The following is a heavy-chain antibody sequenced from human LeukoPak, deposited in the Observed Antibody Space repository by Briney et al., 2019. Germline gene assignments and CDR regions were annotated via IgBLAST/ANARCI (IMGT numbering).Heavy chain of an antibody. CDR2: INPNSGST. Sequence: GASVKVSCKASGYTFTGYYMHWVRQAPGQGLEWMGWINPNSGSTNYAQKFQGRVTMTRDMSISTAYMELSRLRSDDTAVYYCARATRFLYYMDVWGKGTTVTVSS. J-gene: IGHJ6*03. CDR1: GYTFTGYY. D-gene: IGHD2/OR15-2a*01. V-gene: IGHV1-2*02. CDR3: ARATRFLYYMDV.